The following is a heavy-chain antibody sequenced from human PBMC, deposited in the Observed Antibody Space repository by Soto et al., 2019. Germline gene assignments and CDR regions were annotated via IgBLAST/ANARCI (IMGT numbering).Heavy chain of an antibody. CDR3: ARGGYSYGYCFDY. Sequence: SLRLSCAASGFTFSSYAMHWVRQAPGKGLEWVAVISYDGSNKYYADSVKGRFTISRDNSKNTLYLQMNSLRAEDTAVYYCARGGYSYGYCFDYWGQGTLVTVSS. V-gene: IGHV3-30-3*01. D-gene: IGHD5-18*01. CDR1: GFTFSSYA. J-gene: IGHJ4*02. CDR2: ISYDGSNK.